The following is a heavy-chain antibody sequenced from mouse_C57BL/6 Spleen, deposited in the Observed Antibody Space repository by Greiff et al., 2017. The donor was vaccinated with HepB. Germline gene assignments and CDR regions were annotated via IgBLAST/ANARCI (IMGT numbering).Heavy chain of an antibody. CDR1: GYAFSSSW. CDR2: IYPGDGDT. Sequence: VQLQQSGPELVKPGASVKISCKASGYAFSSSWMNWVKQRPGKGLEWIGRIYPGDGDTNYNGKFKGKATLTADKSSSTAYMQLSSLTSEDSAVYFCARGGFITTVVGYFDYWGQGTTLTVSS. V-gene: IGHV1-82*01. J-gene: IGHJ2*01. CDR3: ARGGFITTVVGYFDY. D-gene: IGHD1-1*01.